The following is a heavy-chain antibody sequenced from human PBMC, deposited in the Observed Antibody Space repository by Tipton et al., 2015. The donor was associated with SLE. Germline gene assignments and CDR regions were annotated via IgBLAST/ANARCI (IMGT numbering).Heavy chain of an antibody. CDR1: GFTFSVQG. CDR3: ARDFTFGWVVVGIDH. D-gene: IGHD3-16*02. Sequence: SLRLSCATSGFTFSVQGMHWVRQVPGKGLEWVATIWHDGSEKDYADSVKGRFIISRDNSKNTVDLQMNGLRAEDTAIYYCARDFTFGWVVVGIDHWGQGTLVSVSS. J-gene: IGHJ4*02. V-gene: IGHV3-33*01. CDR2: IWHDGSEK.